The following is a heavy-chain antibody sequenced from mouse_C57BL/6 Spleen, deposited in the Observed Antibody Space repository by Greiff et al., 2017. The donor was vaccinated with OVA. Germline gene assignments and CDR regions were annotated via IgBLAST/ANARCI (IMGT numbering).Heavy chain of an antibody. D-gene: IGHD3-2*02. Sequence: EVKVVESEGGLVQPGSSMKLSCTASGFTFSDYYMAWVRQVPEKGLEWVANINYDGSSTYYLDSLKSRFIISRDNAKNILYLQMSSLKSEDTATYYCARDDSSGYCYFDYWGQGTTLTVSS. J-gene: IGHJ2*01. V-gene: IGHV5-16*01. CDR1: GFTFSDYY. CDR2: INYDGSST. CDR3: ARDDSSGYCYFDY.